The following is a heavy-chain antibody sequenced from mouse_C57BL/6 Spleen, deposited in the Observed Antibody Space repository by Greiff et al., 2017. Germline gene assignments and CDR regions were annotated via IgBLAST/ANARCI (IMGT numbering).Heavy chain of an antibody. Sequence: VQLQQSGPELVKPGASVKLSCKASGYTFTSYDINWVKQRPGQGPEWIGWIYPRDGSPQYNEKFKGNDTLPVDTSSSTAYRELHSLTSEDSAVYFCARNWDGAMDYWGQGTSVTVSS. J-gene: IGHJ4*01. D-gene: IGHD4-1*01. CDR3: ARNWDGAMDY. V-gene: IGHV1-85*01. CDR1: GYTFTSYD. CDR2: IYPRDGSP.